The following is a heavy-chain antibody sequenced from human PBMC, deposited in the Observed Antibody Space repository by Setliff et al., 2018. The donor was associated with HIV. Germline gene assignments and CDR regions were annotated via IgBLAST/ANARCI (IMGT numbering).Heavy chain of an antibody. CDR2: ITTDSSYI. CDR3: ARDRVAAAGEAYYYYYMDV. Sequence: GGSLRLSCAASGFIFEDYAMHWVRQVPGKGLEWVSSITTDSSYIFDADSVKGRFTISRDNAQNSLYLQMNSLRAEDTAVYYCARDRVAAAGEAYYYYYMDVWGKGTTVTVSS. CDR1: GFIFEDYA. D-gene: IGHD6-13*01. V-gene: IGHV3-21*01. J-gene: IGHJ6*03.